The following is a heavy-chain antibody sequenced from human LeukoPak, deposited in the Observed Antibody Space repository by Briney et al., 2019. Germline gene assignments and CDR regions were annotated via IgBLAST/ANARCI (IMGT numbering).Heavy chain of an antibody. CDR3: ARTIGYGSGNDQAGG. V-gene: IGHV3-7*01. Sequence: GGSLRLSCAASGFTFSSYWMTWVRQAPGKGLEWVANIKQDGSEAYYVDSVKGRFTVSRDNAKNSLYLQLNSLGAEDTAVYYCARTIGYGSGNDQAGGWGQGTLVTVS. CDR1: GFTFSSYW. D-gene: IGHD3-10*01. CDR2: IKQDGSEA. J-gene: IGHJ4*02.